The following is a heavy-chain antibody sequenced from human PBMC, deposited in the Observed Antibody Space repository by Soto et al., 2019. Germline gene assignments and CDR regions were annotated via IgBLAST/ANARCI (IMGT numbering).Heavy chain of an antibody. CDR2: IWYDGSNK. Sequence: GGSLRLSCAASGFTFSSYGMHWVRQAPGKGLEWVAFIWYDGSNKYYEDSVKGRFTISRDNSKNTLYLQMNSLRAEDTAVYYCARERYSSSSLDYWGQGTLVTVSS. V-gene: IGHV3-33*01. CDR1: GFTFSSYG. D-gene: IGHD6-6*01. CDR3: ARERYSSSSLDY. J-gene: IGHJ4*02.